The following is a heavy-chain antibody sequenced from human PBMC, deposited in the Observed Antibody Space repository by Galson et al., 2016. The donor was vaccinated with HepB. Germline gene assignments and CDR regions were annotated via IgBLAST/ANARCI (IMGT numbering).Heavy chain of an antibody. CDR1: GMTFSDSY. D-gene: IGHD3-16*01. CDR3: ARSDGGYESSLDY. V-gene: IGHV3-11*04. CDR2: ISSASATI. Sequence: SLRLSCAASGMTFSDSYMSWIRQPPGRGLEWVAYISSASATISYADSVRGRFTISRDNRRSLLFLEMNSLRVEDTAVYYCARSDGGYESSLDYWGQGTLVTVSS. J-gene: IGHJ4*02.